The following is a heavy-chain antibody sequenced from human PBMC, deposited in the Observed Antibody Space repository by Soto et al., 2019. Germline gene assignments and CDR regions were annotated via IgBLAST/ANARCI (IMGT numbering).Heavy chain of an antibody. J-gene: IGHJ4*02. CDR2: INKDGSGS. CDR1: GFTFSGYW. Sequence: EVQLVESGGGLVQPGGSLRLSCAASGFTFSGYWMHWVRQAPGKGLVWVTRINKDGSGSNYADSVKGRFTISRDNAKNTLYLQMNRLRVEDTAVYYCARGAFGSGSYLFDYWGQGTLVTVSS. D-gene: IGHD3-10*01. CDR3: ARGAFGSGSYLFDY. V-gene: IGHV3-74*01.